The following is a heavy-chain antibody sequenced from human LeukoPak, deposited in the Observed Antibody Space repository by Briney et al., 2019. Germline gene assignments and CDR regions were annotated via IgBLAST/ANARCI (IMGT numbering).Heavy chain of an antibody. D-gene: IGHD3-10*01. Sequence: AGGSLRLSYAASGFTFSSYWMHWVRQTPGKGRVWVSRIKSCGSTIYADSVKGRFTISRDDAKNTLYLQMNSLSADDTAIYYCGRAVTYFHGSVTYVWFDPWGQGTLVSVSS. V-gene: IGHV3-74*01. CDR2: IKSCGST. J-gene: IGHJ5*02. CDR3: GRAVTYFHGSVTYVWFDP. CDR1: GFTFSSYW.